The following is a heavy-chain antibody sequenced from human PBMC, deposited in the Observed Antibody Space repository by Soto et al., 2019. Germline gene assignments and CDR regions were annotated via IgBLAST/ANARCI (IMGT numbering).Heavy chain of an antibody. CDR3: ARVRQGCSANNCYFDP. Sequence: QVHLQESGPGLVAPSGTLSLTCTLSGGSVRAPDWWNWVRQSPDKGREWIAEVHISGHSNYNPSLRSRVSVSIDRSKNQFYLNLNSVTAADTAIYYCARVRQGCSANNCYFDPWGQGTQVTISS. J-gene: IGHJ5*01. CDR2: VHISGHS. V-gene: IGHV4-4*02. CDR1: GGSVRAPDW. D-gene: IGHD1-1*01.